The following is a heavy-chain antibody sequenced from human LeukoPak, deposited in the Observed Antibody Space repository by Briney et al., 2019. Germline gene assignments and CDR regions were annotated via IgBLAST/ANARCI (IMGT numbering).Heavy chain of an antibody. D-gene: IGHD3-10*01. Sequence: SETLFLTCTVSGGSISSSSYYCGWIRQPPGKGLEWIGSIYNSGSTYYNLSLKSRVTVSLHMSQNQFSLRLTSVTAADTAIYYCAGDTGYYAPETPGFTRFDPWGQGTLVTVSS. V-gene: IGHV4-39*07. J-gene: IGHJ5*02. CDR1: GGSISSSSYY. CDR2: IYNSGST. CDR3: AGDTGYYAPETPGFTRFDP.